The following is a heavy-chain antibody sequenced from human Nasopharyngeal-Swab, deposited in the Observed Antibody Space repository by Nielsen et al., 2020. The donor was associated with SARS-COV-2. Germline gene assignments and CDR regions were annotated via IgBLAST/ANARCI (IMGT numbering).Heavy chain of an antibody. Sequence: WVRQATGQGLEWMGRINPNSGGTNYAQKFQGRVTMTRDTSISTAYMELSRLRSDDTAVYYCARERDGDIVVVPAAMRYYYYGMDVWGQGTTVTVSS. CDR2: INPNSGGT. V-gene: IGHV1-2*06. J-gene: IGHJ6*02. CDR3: ARERDGDIVVVPAAMRYYYYGMDV. D-gene: IGHD2-2*01.